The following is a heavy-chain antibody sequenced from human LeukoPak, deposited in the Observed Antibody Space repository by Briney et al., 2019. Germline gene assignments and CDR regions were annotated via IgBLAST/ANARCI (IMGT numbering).Heavy chain of an antibody. Sequence: ASVKVSCKASGYTFTSYYMHWVRQAPGQGFEWMGIINPSGGSTSYAQKFQGRVTMTRDTSTSTVYMELSSLRSEDTAVYYCARGAPRYCGGDCYVLGDYWGQGTLVTVSS. D-gene: IGHD2-21*02. CDR2: INPSGGST. CDR1: GYTFTSYY. V-gene: IGHV1-46*01. CDR3: ARGAPRYCGGDCYVLGDY. J-gene: IGHJ4*02.